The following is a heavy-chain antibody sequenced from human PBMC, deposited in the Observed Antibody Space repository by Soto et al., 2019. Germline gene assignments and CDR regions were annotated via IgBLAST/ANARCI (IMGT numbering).Heavy chain of an antibody. CDR2: IYYSGST. D-gene: IGHD6-13*01. CDR1: GGSISSGNYY. Sequence: QVQLQESGPGLVKPSQTLSLTCTVSGGSISSGNYYWSWIRQHPGKGLEWIGYIYYSGSTSYNPSRKCRVPISVDTSKDHFSLKLSSATAADTAVYSLAIVFSDGSSFFAPWGQGTLVTVSS. CDR3: AIVFSDGSSFFAP. J-gene: IGHJ5*02. V-gene: IGHV4-31*03.